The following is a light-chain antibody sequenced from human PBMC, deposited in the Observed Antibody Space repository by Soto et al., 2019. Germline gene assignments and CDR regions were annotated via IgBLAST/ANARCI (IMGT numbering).Light chain of an antibody. CDR3: CSYSGTYSVI. V-gene: IGLV2-11*01. J-gene: IGLJ2*01. CDR1: SSDIGGYSF. Sequence: QSALTQPPSVSGSPGQSVTISCSGTSSDIGGYSFVSWYQQHPGNTPKLLIYDVRNRPSGVPDRFSGSKSGNTASLTISGLQAEDEADYYCCSYSGTYSVIFGGGTKVT. CDR2: DVR.